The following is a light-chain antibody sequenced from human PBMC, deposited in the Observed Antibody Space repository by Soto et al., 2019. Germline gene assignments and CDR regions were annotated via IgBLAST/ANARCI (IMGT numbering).Light chain of an antibody. CDR2: EDT. CDR3: CSYAGSSIP. CDR1: SSDVGSYNL. J-gene: IGLJ2*01. V-gene: IGLV2-23*01. Sequence: QSALTQPASVSGSPGQSITISCTGISSDVGSYNLVSWYRQYPGKAPKLIIYEDTKRPSGVSNRFSGSKSGNTAYLTISGLQAEDEADYYCCSYAGSSIPFGGGTKVTVL.